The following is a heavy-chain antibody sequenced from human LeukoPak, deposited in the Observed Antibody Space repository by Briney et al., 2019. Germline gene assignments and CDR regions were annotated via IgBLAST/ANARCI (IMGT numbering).Heavy chain of an antibody. Sequence: PGGSLRLSCAASGFTFSSYGMHWVRQAPGKGLEGVAVISYDGSNKYYADSVKGRFTISRDNSKNTMYLQMNSLRAEDTAVYYCANAITVWELPFDYWGQGTLVTVSS. CDR3: ANAITVWELPFDY. CDR1: GFTFSSYG. V-gene: IGHV3-30*18. CDR2: ISYDGSNK. D-gene: IGHD1-26*01. J-gene: IGHJ4*02.